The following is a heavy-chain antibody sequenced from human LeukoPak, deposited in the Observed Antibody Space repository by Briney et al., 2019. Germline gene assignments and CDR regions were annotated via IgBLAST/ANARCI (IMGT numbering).Heavy chain of an antibody. Sequence: SETLSLTCTVSGGSISSGDYYWSWIRQPPGKGLEWIGYIYYSGCTYYNPSLKSRVTISVDTSKNQFSLKLSSVTAADTAVYYCAVLRGYYPTNWFDPWGQGTLVTVSS. D-gene: IGHD3-22*01. CDR3: AVLRGYYPTNWFDP. CDR1: GGSISSGDYY. CDR2: IYYSGCT. J-gene: IGHJ5*02. V-gene: IGHV4-30-4*01.